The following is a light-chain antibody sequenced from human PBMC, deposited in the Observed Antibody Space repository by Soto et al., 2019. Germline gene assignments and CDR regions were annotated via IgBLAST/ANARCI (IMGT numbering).Light chain of an antibody. V-gene: IGLV2-8*01. CDR2: EVY. CDR3: SSYVGTNSYV. J-gene: IGLJ1*01. Sequence: QSVLTQPPSASGSPGQSVTISCTGTSSDVGGYNYVSWYQHHPGKAPKLIIYEVYKRPSGVPDRLSGSKSGNTAALTVSGLQAEDEAGYYCSSYVGTNSYVFGTGTKVTVL. CDR1: SSDVGGYNY.